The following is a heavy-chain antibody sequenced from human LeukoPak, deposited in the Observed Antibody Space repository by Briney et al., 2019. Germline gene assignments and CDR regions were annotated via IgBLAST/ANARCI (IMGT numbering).Heavy chain of an antibody. J-gene: IGHJ6*02. CDR2: IIPIFGTA. CDR3: ARVGYSYGKYYYYGMDV. Sequence: SVKVSCKASGGTFGSYAISWVRQAPGQGLEWMGGIIPIFGTANYAQKFQGRVTITADESTSTAYMELSSLRSEDTAVYYCARVGYSYGKYYYYGMDVWGQGTTVTVSS. CDR1: GGTFGSYA. V-gene: IGHV1-69*13. D-gene: IGHD5-18*01.